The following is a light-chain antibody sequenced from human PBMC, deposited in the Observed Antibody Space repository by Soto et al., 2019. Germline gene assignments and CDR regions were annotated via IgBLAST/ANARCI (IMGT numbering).Light chain of an antibody. CDR3: QQSYSVPQT. J-gene: IGKJ1*01. CDR1: QTIINY. Sequence: DIQMTQSPSSLSASVGDRVTINCRASQTIINYLNWYQQKPGKAPKLLIYAASTLQSGVPSRFSGSGSGTDFTLTITSLRPEDFATYYCQQSYSVPQTFGQGTKVDIK. V-gene: IGKV1-39*01. CDR2: AAS.